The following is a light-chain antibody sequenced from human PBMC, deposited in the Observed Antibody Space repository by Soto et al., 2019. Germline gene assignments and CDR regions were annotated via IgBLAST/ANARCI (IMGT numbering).Light chain of an antibody. J-gene: IGKJ2*01. CDR3: HQYGTLPYA. CDR1: QRVSSNY. Sequence: IALTQSPGTLSLSPGERATLSCRASQRVSSNYVAWYQHKPGQAARLLIHGASIRATGIPDRFSGSGSGTDFTLTISRLEPEDFAVYYCHQYGTLPYAFGQGTKLQIK. CDR2: GAS. V-gene: IGKV3-20*01.